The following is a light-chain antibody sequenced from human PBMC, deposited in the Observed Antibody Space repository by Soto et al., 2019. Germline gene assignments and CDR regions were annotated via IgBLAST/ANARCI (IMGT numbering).Light chain of an antibody. CDR3: KQANSFPLT. CDR1: QSISNY. CDR2: AAY. V-gene: IGKV1-39*01. J-gene: IGKJ4*01. Sequence: DIQMTQSPSSLSASVGDRVTITCRASQSISNYLNWYQQKPGKAPNLLIYAAYSLQSGVPSRFSGSGSGADFTLTIRSLQPEDFATYFCKQANSFPLTFGGGTKVDIK.